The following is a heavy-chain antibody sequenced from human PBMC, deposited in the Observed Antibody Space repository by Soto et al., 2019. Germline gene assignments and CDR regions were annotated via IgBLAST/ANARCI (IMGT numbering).Heavy chain of an antibody. CDR1: GGTFSSYA. J-gene: IGHJ4*02. CDR2: IIPIFGTA. D-gene: IGHD2-21*02. CDR3: ARAWVVVTAPDY. V-gene: IGHV1-69*05. Sequence: SVKVSCKASGGTFSSYAISWVRQAPGQGLEWMGGIIPIFGTANYAQKLQGRVTITRDTSASTAYMELSSLRSEDTAVYYCARAWVVVTAPDYWGQGTLVTVSS.